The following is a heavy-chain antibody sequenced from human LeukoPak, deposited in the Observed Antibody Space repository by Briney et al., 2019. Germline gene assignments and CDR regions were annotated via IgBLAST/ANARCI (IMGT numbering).Heavy chain of an antibody. Sequence: ASVKVSCKASGYTFIGYYIHWVRQAPGQGLEWMGWINANSGGTNYAQKFQGRVTMTRDTSISTAYMELSSLRSDDRAVYFCASVGVEATATFDYWGQGTLVTVSS. V-gene: IGHV1-2*02. D-gene: IGHD1-26*01. CDR2: INANSGGT. CDR3: ASVGVEATATFDY. CDR1: GYTFIGYY. J-gene: IGHJ4*02.